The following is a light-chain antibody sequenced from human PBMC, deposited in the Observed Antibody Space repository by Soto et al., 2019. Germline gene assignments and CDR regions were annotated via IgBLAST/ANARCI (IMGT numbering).Light chain of an antibody. CDR3: QQRSNWPIT. Sequence: EIVLTQSPVTLFLSPGERATLSCRASQSINSYLTWFQQKAGQAPRLLIFDASDRATGIPARFSGSGSGTDFTLTISSLESEDFAVYYCQQRSNWPITFGQGTRLEIK. J-gene: IGKJ5*01. CDR2: DAS. V-gene: IGKV3-11*01. CDR1: QSINSY.